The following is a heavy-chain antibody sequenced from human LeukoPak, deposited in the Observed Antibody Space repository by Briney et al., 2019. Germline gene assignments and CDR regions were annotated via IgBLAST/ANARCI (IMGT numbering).Heavy chain of an antibody. J-gene: IGHJ4*02. V-gene: IGHV4-61*08. CDR3: ARGGRKAVAGPDY. D-gene: IGHD6-19*01. CDR1: GGSISSGDYY. CDR2: IYYSGST. Sequence: SETLSLTCTVSGGSISSGDYYWSWIRQPPGKGLEWIGYIYYSGSTNYNPSLKSRVTISVDTSKNQFSLKLSSVTAADTAVYYCARGGRKAVAGPDYWGQGTLVTVSS.